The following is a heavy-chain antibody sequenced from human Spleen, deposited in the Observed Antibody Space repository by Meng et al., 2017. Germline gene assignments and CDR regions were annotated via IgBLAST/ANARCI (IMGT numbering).Heavy chain of an antibody. D-gene: IGHD4-23*01. CDR1: GFIFSTYA. J-gene: IGHJ4*02. V-gene: IGHV3-30*01. Sequence: GESLKISCTASGFIFSTYAMHWVRQAPGKGLEWVALISHDGSDKYYADSVKGRLTISRDNSKNTLFLQMNSLRPEDTAVYYCARTRQPLSTMVTPDHWGQG. CDR2: ISHDGSDK. CDR3: ARTRQPLSTMVTPDH.